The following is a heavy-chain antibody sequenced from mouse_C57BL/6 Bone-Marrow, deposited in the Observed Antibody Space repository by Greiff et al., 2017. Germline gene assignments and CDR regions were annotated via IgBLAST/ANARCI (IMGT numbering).Heavy chain of an antibody. J-gene: IGHJ4*01. V-gene: IGHV1-62-2*01. CDR3: ARHGYDGYYAGDYAMDY. Sequence: QVQLQQSGAELVKPGASVKLSCKASGYTFPEYTIHWVKQRSGQGLEWIGWFYPGSGSIKYNEKFKDKATLTADKSSSTVYMELSRLTSEDSAVYFCARHGYDGYYAGDYAMDYWGQGTSVTVSS. CDR1: GYTFPEYT. D-gene: IGHD2-3*01. CDR2: FYPGSGSI.